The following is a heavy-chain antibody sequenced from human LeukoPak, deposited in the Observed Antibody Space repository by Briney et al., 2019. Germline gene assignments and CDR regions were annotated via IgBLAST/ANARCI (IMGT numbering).Heavy chain of an antibody. D-gene: IGHD3-10*01. CDR3: ARDTYGSGSYTWIY. CDR1: GGSISSYY. J-gene: IGHJ4*02. CDR2: IYTSGST. V-gene: IGHV4-4*07. Sequence: PSETLSLTCTVSGGSISSYYWSWIRQPAGKGLEWIGRIYTSGSTNYNPSLKSRVTMSVDMSKNQFSLKLSSVTAADTAVYYCARDTYGSGSYTWIYWGQGTLVTVSS.